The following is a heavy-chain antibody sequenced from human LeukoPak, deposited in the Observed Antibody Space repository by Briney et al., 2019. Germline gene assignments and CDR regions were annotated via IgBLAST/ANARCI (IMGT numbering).Heavy chain of an antibody. D-gene: IGHD1-26*01. V-gene: IGHV1-69*01. CDR3: ATAGSYATVY. CDR1: GGTFSSYA. CDR2: IILIFGTA. Sequence: ASVKVSCKASGGTFSSYAISWVRQAPGQGLEWMGGIILIFGTANYAQKFQGRVTITADESTSTVYMELRSLRSEDTAVYYCATAGSYATVYWGQGTLVTVSS. J-gene: IGHJ4*02.